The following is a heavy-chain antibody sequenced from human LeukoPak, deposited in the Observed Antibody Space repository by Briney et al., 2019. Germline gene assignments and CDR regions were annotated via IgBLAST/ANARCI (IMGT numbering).Heavy chain of an antibody. V-gene: IGHV4-38-2*02. CDR1: GYSISSGYY. CDR2: IYHSGST. J-gene: IGHJ2*01. D-gene: IGHD4-23*01. CDR3: ARDLGGKSAATWWYFDL. Sequence: SETLSLTCTVSGYSISSGYYWGCIRQPPGKGLEWIGSIYHSGSTYYNPSLKSRVTISVDTSKNQFSLKLSSVTAAGTAVYYCARDLGGKSAATWWYFDLGGRGTLVTVSS.